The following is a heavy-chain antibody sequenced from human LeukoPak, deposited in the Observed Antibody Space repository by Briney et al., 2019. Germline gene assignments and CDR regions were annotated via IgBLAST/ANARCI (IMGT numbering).Heavy chain of an antibody. CDR3: ARDDVSGSYYSWFDP. Sequence: SETLSLTCTVSGGSIGSYYWSWIRQPPGKGLEWIGYIYYSGSTNYNPSLKSRVTISVDTSKNQFSLKLSSVTAADTAVYYCARDDVSGSYYSWFDPWGQGTLVTVSS. CDR2: IYYSGST. J-gene: IGHJ5*02. V-gene: IGHV4-59*01. D-gene: IGHD1-26*01. CDR1: GGSIGSYY.